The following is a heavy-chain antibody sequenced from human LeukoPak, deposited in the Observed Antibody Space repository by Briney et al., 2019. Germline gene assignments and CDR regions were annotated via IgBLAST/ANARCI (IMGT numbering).Heavy chain of an antibody. D-gene: IGHD3-10*01. J-gene: IGHJ6*02. CDR2: INHSGST. CDR3: ARVKVPPTYYYGMDV. CDR1: GGSFSGYY. Sequence: SETLSLTCAVYGGSFSGYYWSWIRQPPGKGLEWIGEINHSGSTNYNPSLKSRVTISVDMSKNQFSLKLSSVTAADTAVYYCARVKVPPTYYYGMDVWGQGTTVTVSS. V-gene: IGHV4-34*01.